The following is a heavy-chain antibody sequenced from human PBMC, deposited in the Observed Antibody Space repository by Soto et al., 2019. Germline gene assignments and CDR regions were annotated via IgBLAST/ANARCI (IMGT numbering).Heavy chain of an antibody. CDR2: ISYDGSNK. CDR1: GFTFSSYA. CDR3: AKRRSYFDY. J-gene: IGHJ4*02. V-gene: IGHV3-30-3*02. Sequence: GGSLRLSCAASGFTFSSYAMHWVRQAPGKGLEWVAVISYDGSNKYYADSVKGRFTISRDNSKNTLYLQMNSLRAEDTAVYYCAKRRSYFDYWGQGTLVTVS.